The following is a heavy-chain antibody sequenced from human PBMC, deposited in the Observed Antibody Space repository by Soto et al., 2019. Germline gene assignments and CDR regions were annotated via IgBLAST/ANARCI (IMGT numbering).Heavy chain of an antibody. J-gene: IGHJ6*02. CDR3: ARGGDFWSGYYTGARYYYYYGMDV. D-gene: IGHD3-3*01. CDR2: INHSGST. V-gene: IGHV4-34*01. CDR1: GGSFSGYY. Sequence: SETLSLTRAVYGGSFSGYYWSWIRQPPGKGLEWIGEINHSGSTNYNPSLKSRVTISVDTSKNQFSLKLSSVTAADTAVYYCARGGDFWSGYYTGARYYYYYGMDVWGQGTTVTVSS.